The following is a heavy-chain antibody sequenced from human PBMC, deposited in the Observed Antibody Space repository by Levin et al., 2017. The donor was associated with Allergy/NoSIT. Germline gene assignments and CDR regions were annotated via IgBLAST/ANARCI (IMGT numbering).Heavy chain of an antibody. CDR3: AKGTRGYSSGWYGLDY. CDR1: GFTFSSYA. V-gene: IGHV3-23*01. CDR2: ISGSGAST. Sequence: GGSLRLSCAASGFTFSSYAMSWVRQAPGNGLEWVSGISGSGASTYYADSVKGRFTISRDNSKDTLYLQMNSLRGDDTAVYYWAKGTRGYSSGWYGLDYWGQGTLVTVSS. J-gene: IGHJ4*02. D-gene: IGHD6-19*01.